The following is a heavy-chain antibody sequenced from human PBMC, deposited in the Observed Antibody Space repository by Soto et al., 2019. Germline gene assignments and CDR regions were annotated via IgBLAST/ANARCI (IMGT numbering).Heavy chain of an antibody. J-gene: IGHJ4*02. CDR2: IFYSGST. CDR3: ASTEDFFDY. CDR1: GVSLTSGTYY. V-gene: IGHV4-31*03. Sequence: SETLSLTCSVSGVSLTSGTYYWSWIRQHPGKGLEWIGYIFYSGSTDYNPSLKSRVNISVDTSKNQFSLKLSSVTAADTAVYYCASTEDFFDYWGQGALVTVSS.